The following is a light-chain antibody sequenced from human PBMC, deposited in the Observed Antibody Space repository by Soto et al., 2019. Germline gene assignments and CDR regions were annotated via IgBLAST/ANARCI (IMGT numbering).Light chain of an antibody. J-gene: IGKJ1*01. CDR2: DAS. Sequence: EIVLTQSPATLSLSPGERATLSCRASQSVSSYLAWYQQKPGQAPRLLIYDASNRATGIPARFSGSGSGTGFTLTISRLEPEDFAVYYCQQRSNWPPTFGQGTKVEIK. CDR1: QSVSSY. CDR3: QQRSNWPPT. V-gene: IGKV3-11*01.